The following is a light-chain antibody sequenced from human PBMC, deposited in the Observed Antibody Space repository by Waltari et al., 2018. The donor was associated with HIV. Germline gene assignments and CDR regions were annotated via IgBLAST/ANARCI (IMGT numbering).Light chain of an antibody. J-gene: IGLJ3*02. CDR1: SRDVGCYNF. CDR3: SSYAGSSNLV. CDR2: EAT. V-gene: IGLV2-8*01. Sequence: QSALTQPPSASGSPGQSVIISCTGTSRDVGCYNFVSWYHQHPGKAPKLLIFEATKRPSGVPDRFSGSKSGNTASLTVSGLQAEDEADYYCSSYAGSSNLVFGGGTKLTVL.